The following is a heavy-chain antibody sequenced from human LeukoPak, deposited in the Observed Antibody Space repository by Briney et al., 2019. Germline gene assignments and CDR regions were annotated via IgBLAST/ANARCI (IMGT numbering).Heavy chain of an antibody. V-gene: IGHV4-34*01. CDR1: GGSFSGYY. D-gene: IGHD3-3*01. CDR2: INHSGST. J-gene: IGHJ4*02. Sequence: PSETLSLTCAVYGGSFSGYYWSWIRQPPGKGLEWIGEINHSGSTNYNPSLKSRVTISVDTSKNQFSLKLSSVTAADTAVYYCARGRFDFWTGFPFYFDYWGQGIPVTVSS. CDR3: ARGRFDFWTGFPFYFDY.